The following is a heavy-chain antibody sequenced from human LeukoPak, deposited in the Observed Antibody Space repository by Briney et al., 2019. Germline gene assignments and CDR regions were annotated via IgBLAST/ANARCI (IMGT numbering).Heavy chain of an antibody. CDR2: MNPNSGNT. V-gene: IGHV1-8*03. CDR1: GYTFTSYD. CDR3: ARHEEMATIGNYFDY. Sequence: GASVKVSCKASGYTFTSYDINWVRQATGQGLEWMGWMNPNSGNTGYAQKFQGRVTITRNTSISTAYMELSRLRSDDTAVYYCARHEEMATIGNYFDYWGQGTLVTVSS. D-gene: IGHD5-24*01. J-gene: IGHJ4*02.